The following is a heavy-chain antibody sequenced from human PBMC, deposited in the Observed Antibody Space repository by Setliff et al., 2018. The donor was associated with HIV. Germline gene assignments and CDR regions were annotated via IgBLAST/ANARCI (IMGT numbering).Heavy chain of an antibody. CDR3: ARRNVWGDIDY. CDR1: GGSISSHY. D-gene: IGHD3-16*01. Sequence: SETLSLTCTVSGGSISSHYWSWIRQPLGKGLEWIGSIYYSGSTYYNPSLKSRVTISVDTSKNQFSLKLSTVTAADTAVYYCARRNVWGDIDYWGQGTLVTVSS. CDR2: IYYSGST. J-gene: IGHJ4*02. V-gene: IGHV4-59*11.